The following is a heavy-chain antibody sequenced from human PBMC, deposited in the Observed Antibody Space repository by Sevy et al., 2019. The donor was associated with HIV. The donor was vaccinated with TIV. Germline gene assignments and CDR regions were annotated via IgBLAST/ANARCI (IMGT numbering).Heavy chain of an antibody. CDR2: IYWNDDK. J-gene: IGHJ5*02. CDR3: AHLKWFGEGNLNWLDP. D-gene: IGHD3-10*01. V-gene: IGHV2-5*01. CDR1: GFSLSTSGVG. Sequence: SGPTLVKPTQTLTLTCTFSGFSLSTSGVGVGWIRQPPGKALEWLALIYWNDDKRYSPSLKSRLTITKDTSKNQVVLTMTNMDPVDTATYYCAHLKWFGEGNLNWLDPWGQGTLVTVSS.